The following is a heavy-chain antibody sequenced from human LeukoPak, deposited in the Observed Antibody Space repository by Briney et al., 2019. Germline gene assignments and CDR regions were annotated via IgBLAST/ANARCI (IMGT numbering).Heavy chain of an antibody. CDR2: INPNSGGT. Sequence: PGASVKVSCKASGYTFTGYYMHWVRQAPGQGLEWMGWINPNSGGTNYAQKFQGRVTMSRDTSISTAYMELSRLRSDDTAVYYCARAGGSISMRRGVLGFWGQGTLVTVSS. D-gene: IGHD3-10*01. J-gene: IGHJ4*02. CDR1: GYTFTGYY. V-gene: IGHV1-2*02. CDR3: ARAGGSISMRRGVLGF.